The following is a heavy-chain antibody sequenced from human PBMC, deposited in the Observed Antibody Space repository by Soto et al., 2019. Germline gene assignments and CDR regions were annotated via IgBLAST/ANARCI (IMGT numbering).Heavy chain of an antibody. CDR3: ARHWGAYYDILTGYSPPDNWFDP. Sequence: GESLKISCKGSGYSFTSYWISWVRQMPGKGLEWMGRIDPSDSYTNYSPSFQGHVTISADKSISTAYLQWSSLKASDTAMYYCARHWGAYYDILTGYSPPDNWFDPWGQGTLVTVSS. D-gene: IGHD3-9*01. CDR1: GYSFTSYW. CDR2: IDPSDSYT. V-gene: IGHV5-10-1*01. J-gene: IGHJ5*02.